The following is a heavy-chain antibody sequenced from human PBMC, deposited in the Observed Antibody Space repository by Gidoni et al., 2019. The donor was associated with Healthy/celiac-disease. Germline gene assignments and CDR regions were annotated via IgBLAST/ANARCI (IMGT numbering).Heavy chain of an antibody. CDR2: IYYRGSN. Sequence: HVQLQESGPGLVKPSQTLSLTCTVSGGSISSGGYYWSWLRQHPGKGLEWIGYIYYRGSNYYNPSLKSRVTIAVDTSKNQFSLKLRAGTAADTAVYYCAGGLEGAAQNDYWGQGTLVTVSS. CDR1: GGSISSGGYY. CDR3: AGGLEGAAQNDY. V-gene: IGHV4-31*03. J-gene: IGHJ4*02. D-gene: IGHD3-16*01.